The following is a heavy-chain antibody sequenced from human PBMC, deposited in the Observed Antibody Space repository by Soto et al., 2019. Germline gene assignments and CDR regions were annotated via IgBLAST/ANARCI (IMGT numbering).Heavy chain of an antibody. CDR1: GGSISTYF. CDR2: IYTTGST. Sequence: PTHTLSLTCTVSGGSISTYFWSWIRQPAGGGLEWIGRIYTTGSTNYNPSLKSRVTMSLDTSRNQFSLKLSSVTAADTAVYYCAREGGYFDSSGSGVYHYHGVDVWGQGTTVTVS. D-gene: IGHD3-22*01. J-gene: IGHJ6*02. CDR3: AREGGYFDSSGSGVYHYHGVDV. V-gene: IGHV4-4*07.